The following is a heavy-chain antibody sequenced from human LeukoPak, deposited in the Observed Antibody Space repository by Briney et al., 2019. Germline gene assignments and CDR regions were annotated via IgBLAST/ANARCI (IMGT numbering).Heavy chain of an antibody. CDR2: AKHDGSET. CDR1: GFTFSNYW. D-gene: IGHD3-22*01. CDR3: ARDLPSSGYYYRDAFDI. J-gene: IGHJ3*02. Sequence: PGGSLRLSCAASGFTFSNYWMSWVRQAPGKGLEWVGHAKHDGSETYYVDSVKGQFTVSRDNAKNSLFLQMNSLRAEDTAVCYCARDLPSSGYYYRDAFDIWGQGTMVTVSS. V-gene: IGHV3-7*01.